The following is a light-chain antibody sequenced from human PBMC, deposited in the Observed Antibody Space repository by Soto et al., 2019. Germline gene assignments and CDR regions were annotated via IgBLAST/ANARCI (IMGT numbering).Light chain of an antibody. J-gene: IGKJ3*01. V-gene: IGKV3-15*01. Sequence: EIVLTQSPATLSVSPGERATLSGRASQSVSSNLAWYQQKPGQAPRLLIYGATSRATGIPARFSGSGSGTEFTLTISSLQSEDFAVYYCQQYNNWPRSFTFGPGTKVDIQ. CDR3: QQYNNWPRSFT. CDR1: QSVSSN. CDR2: GAT.